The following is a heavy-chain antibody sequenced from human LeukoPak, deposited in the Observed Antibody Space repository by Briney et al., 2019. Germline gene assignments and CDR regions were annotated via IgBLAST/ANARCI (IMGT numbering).Heavy chain of an antibody. CDR1: GFTFSDYS. CDR3: VRDLMGSGSTTAYLHH. J-gene: IGHJ1*01. Sequence: PGGSLRLSCAASGFTFSDYSMNWVRQAPGKGLEWVSSISRSSRHVYYAGSVKGRSTISRDNAKNSLYLQMNSLRAEDMAVYFCVRDLMGSGSTTAYLHHWGQGTLVTVSS. D-gene: IGHD1-1*01. CDR2: ISRSSRHV. V-gene: IGHV3-21*01.